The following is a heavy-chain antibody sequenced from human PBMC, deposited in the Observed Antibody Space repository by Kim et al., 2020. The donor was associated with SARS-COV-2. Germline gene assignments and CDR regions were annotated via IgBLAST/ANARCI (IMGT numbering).Heavy chain of an antibody. CDR3: AREDGVGFDD. J-gene: IGHJ4*02. D-gene: IGHD3-3*01. Sequence: GGSLRLSCAASGFTVSSNYMSWIRQAPGKGLEWVSVICSGGSTYYADSVKGRCTISRDNYKNTLYLQMNSLRAEDTTVYYCAREDGVGFDDWGQGAMVT. V-gene: IGHV3-53*01. CDR2: ICSGGST. CDR1: GFTVSSNY.